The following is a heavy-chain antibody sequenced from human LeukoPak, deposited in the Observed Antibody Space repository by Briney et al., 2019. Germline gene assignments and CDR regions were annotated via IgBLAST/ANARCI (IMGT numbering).Heavy chain of an antibody. CDR1: GYTFTSYA. V-gene: IGHV7-4-1*02. Sequence: ASVKVSCKASGYTFTSYAMNWVRQAPGQGLEWMGWINTNTGNPTYAQGFTGRFVFSLDTSVSTAYLQISSLKAEDTAVYYCARGPMVRGVRGKYNWFDPWGQGTLVTVSS. J-gene: IGHJ5*02. CDR3: ARGPMVRGVRGKYNWFDP. CDR2: INTNTGNP. D-gene: IGHD3-10*01.